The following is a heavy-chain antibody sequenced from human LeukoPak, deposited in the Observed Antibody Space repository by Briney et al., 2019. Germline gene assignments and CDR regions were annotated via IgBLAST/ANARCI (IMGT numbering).Heavy chain of an antibody. CDR1: GFTFTDYS. J-gene: IGHJ4*02. V-gene: IGHV3-30*04. CDR3: GKDPTVYYDFMTGYFSYYFDS. Sequence: PGRSLRLSCAASGFTFTDYSMHWVRQAPGKGLEWVAVISYDGNNKDYADSVKGRITISRDNSKNTLYLQLNSLRPEDTAVYYCGKDPTVYYDFMTGYFSYYFDSWGQGTLVIVSS. D-gene: IGHD3-9*01. CDR2: ISYDGNNK.